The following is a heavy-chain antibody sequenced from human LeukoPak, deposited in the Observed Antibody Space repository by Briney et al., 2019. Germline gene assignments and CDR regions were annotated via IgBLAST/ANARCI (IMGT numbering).Heavy chain of an antibody. D-gene: IGHD2-15*01. CDR1: GFTFSSYG. Sequence: GGSLRLSCAASGFTFSSYGMHWVRQAPGKGPEWVAAISYDGSKEYYADSVKGRFSISRDNSKNTLYLQMNSLRAEDTAVFYCAKGKALLEYYFDYGGQGTLVTVSS. V-gene: IGHV3-30*18. J-gene: IGHJ4*02. CDR2: ISYDGSKE. CDR3: AKGKALLEYYFDY.